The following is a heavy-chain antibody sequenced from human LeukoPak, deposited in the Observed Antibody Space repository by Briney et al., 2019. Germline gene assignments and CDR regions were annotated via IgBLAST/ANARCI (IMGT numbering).Heavy chain of an antibody. J-gene: IGHJ4*02. Sequence: GASVKVSCKSSGYTFTDYYMHWVRQAPGQGLEWMGWINPNSGATNSAQKFQGRVTMTRDTSISTAYMELSRLRSDDTAMYYWARDGNFDYWGQGTLVTVSS. D-gene: IGHD1-26*01. CDR1: GYTFTDYY. V-gene: IGHV1-2*02. CDR2: INPNSGAT. CDR3: ARDGNFDY.